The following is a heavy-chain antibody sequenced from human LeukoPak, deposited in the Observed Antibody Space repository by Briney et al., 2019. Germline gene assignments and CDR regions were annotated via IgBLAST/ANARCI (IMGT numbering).Heavy chain of an antibody. J-gene: IGHJ4*02. V-gene: IGHV1-69*06. CDR2: IIPIFGTA. Sequence: SVKVSCKASGGTFSSYAISWVRQAPGQGLEWMGGIIPIFGTANYAQKFQGRVTITADKSTSTAYMELSSLRSEDTAVYYCARRGQQLVLIDYWGQGTLVTVSS. CDR1: GGTFSSYA. CDR3: ARRGQQLVLIDY. D-gene: IGHD6-6*01.